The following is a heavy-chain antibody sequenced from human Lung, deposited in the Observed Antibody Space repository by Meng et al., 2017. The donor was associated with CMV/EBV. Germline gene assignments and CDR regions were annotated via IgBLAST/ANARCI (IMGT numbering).Heavy chain of an antibody. Sequence: ASXKISCAAAGFTFSRYWMNLARQAPVKGLVWVSRINNDESRKTYADSVKGRFTISRDSAKNTLYLQMNSLRAEDTAVYYCARERFDYGDYGLDYWGQGXLVTVSS. J-gene: IGHJ4*02. CDR1: GFTFSRYW. V-gene: IGHV3-74*01. CDR3: ARERFDYGDYGLDY. D-gene: IGHD4-17*01. CDR2: INNDESRK.